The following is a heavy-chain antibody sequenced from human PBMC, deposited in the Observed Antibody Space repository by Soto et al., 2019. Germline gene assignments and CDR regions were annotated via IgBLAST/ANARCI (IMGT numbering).Heavy chain of an antibody. CDR3: ARNSNGWQLAR. CDR1: DGSFTGNY. J-gene: IGHJ4*02. Sequence: SETLSLTCAVYDGSFTGNYWTWIRQPPGKGLEWIGEINPSGSTNYNPSLKSRVTISVDKSGNQFSLRLSSVTAADTAVYYCARNSNGWQLARWGQGTLVTVSS. V-gene: IGHV4-34*01. CDR2: INPSGST. D-gene: IGHD2-15*01.